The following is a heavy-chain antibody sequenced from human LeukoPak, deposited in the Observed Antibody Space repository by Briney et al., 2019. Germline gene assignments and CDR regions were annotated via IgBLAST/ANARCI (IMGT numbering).Heavy chain of an antibody. CDR1: GYTFTSYA. CDR3: ARGVRLYYYYYYMDV. CDR2: INTNTGNP. V-gene: IGHV7-4-1*02. J-gene: IGHJ6*03. Sequence: GASVKVSCKASGYTFTSYAMNWVRQAPGQGLEWMGWINTNTGNPTYAQGFTGRFVFSLDTSVSTAYLQISSLKAEDTAVYYCARGVRLYYYYYYMDVWGKGTTVTVSS.